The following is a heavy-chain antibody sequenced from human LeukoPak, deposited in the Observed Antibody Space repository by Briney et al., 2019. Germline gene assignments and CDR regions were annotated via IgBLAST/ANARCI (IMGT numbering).Heavy chain of an antibody. J-gene: IGHJ4*02. CDR2: SSECGGNA. V-gene: IGHV3-23*01. D-gene: IGHD3-10*01. CDR3: ASREDLSWFGALRH. Sequence: GGSQTLSCAPSGLIFSTYAMRWVRQAPGKGLEWVTASSECGGNAYYADSVKGRFINSRDNSKNTLYLQMNSLRVEDTAVYYCASREDLSWFGALRHWSQGTLVTVSS. CDR1: GLIFSTYA.